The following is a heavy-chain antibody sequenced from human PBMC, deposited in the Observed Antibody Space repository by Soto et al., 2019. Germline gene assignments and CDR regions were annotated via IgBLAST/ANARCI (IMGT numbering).Heavy chain of an antibody. D-gene: IGHD5-12*01. CDR1: GGTFSSYA. CDR2: IIPIFGTA. CDR3: ARCRGGYDESYYYYGMDV. J-gene: IGHJ6*02. Sequence: QVQLVQSGAEVKKPGSSVKVSCKASGGTFSSYAISWVRQAPGQGLEWMGGIIPIFGTANYAQKFQGRVTITADESTSTAYMELSSLRSEDTAVYYCARCRGGYDESYYYYGMDVWGQGTTVTVSS. V-gene: IGHV1-69*12.